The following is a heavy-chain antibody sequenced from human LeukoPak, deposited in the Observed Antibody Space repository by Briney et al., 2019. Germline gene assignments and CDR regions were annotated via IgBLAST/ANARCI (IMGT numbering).Heavy chain of an antibody. J-gene: IGHJ6*03. V-gene: IGHV3-66*01. CDR2: IYSGGDT. D-gene: IGHD3-22*01. CDR1: GFTVSSNY. CDR3: ARGHISGYNYMDV. Sequence: GGSLRLSCAASGFTVSSNYMNWVRQAPGKGLEWGSVIYSGGDTYYADSVKGRFTISRDNSKNTLYLQMNGLRAEDTAVYYCARGHISGYNYMDVWGKGTTVTISS.